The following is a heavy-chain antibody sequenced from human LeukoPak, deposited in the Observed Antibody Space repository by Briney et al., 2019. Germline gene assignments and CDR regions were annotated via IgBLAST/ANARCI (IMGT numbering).Heavy chain of an antibody. CDR2: IYYSGST. CDR3: AGTYRLRRFDP. J-gene: IGHJ5*02. CDR1: GGSLSSGTYY. V-gene: IGHV4-39*01. Sequence: SETLSLTCTVSGGSLSSGTYYWVWIRQPPGKGLECIGNIYYSGSTSYNPSLKSRVTISVDTSKNQFSLKLTSVTAADTAVYYCAGTYRLRRFDPWGQGTLVTVSS. D-gene: IGHD2-2*02.